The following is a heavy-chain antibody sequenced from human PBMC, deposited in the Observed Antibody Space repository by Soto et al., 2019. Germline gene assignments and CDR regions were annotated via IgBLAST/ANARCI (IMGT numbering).Heavy chain of an antibody. Sequence: SETLSLTCTVSGGSTSSSSYYWAWIRQPPGKGLEWIGTVYYSGSTSYNPSLKGRVTISVDTSKDQFSLKLNSVTATDTAVYYCARVLPRYCSGGSCYSAFYYFDYWGQGTPVTVSS. CDR1: GGSTSSSSYY. CDR3: ARVLPRYCSGGSCYSAFYYFDY. V-gene: IGHV4-39*01. D-gene: IGHD2-15*01. CDR2: VYYSGST. J-gene: IGHJ4*02.